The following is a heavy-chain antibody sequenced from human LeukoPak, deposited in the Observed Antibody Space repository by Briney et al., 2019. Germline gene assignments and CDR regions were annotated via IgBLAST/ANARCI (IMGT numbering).Heavy chain of an antibody. CDR1: GGSFIGYY. D-gene: IGHD4-17*01. Sequence: SETLSLTCAVFGGSFIGYYWSWIRQPPWQGLDWIGEINHSGSTNYNPSLKSRVTISVDTSKNQFSLKLSSVTAADTAVYYCARHSYGDYEQCFDYWGQGTLVTVSS. CDR3: ARHSYGDYEQCFDY. J-gene: IGHJ4*02. CDR2: INHSGST. V-gene: IGHV4-34*01.